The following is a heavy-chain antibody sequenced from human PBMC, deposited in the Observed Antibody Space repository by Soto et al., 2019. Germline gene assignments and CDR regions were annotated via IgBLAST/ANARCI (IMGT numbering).Heavy chain of an antibody. CDR2: MSSTGTTI. V-gene: IGHV3-48*03. CDR3: AREGFGDSRHEYAMDV. D-gene: IGHD3-10*01. J-gene: IGHJ6*02. Sequence: EVQLVESGGGFVQPGGSLRLSCVASGIMFSAYEMNWVRQAPGKGLEWVSYMSSTGTTIYYADSVRGRFTISRDNAENSLYLLMTSLRVEDTAVYYCAREGFGDSRHEYAMDVWGQGTTVTVSS. CDR1: GIMFSAYE.